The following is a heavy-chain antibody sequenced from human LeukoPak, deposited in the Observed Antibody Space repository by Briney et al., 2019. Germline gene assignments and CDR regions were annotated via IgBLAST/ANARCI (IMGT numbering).Heavy chain of an antibody. Sequence: GGSLRLSCAASGFTFSSYWMSWVRQAPGKGLEWVANIKQDGSEKYYVDSVKSRFTISRDNAKNSLYLQMNSLRAEDTAVYYCARDRGDGYSSSWGDYWGQGTLVTVSS. D-gene: IGHD6-13*01. CDR2: IKQDGSEK. CDR3: ARDRGDGYSSSWGDY. CDR1: GFTFSSYW. V-gene: IGHV3-7*01. J-gene: IGHJ4*02.